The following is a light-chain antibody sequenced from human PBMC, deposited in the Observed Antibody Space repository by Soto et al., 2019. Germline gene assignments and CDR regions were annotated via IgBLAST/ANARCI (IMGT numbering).Light chain of an antibody. CDR1: SCDVGGYNF. Sequence: QSALTQPPSASGSPGQSVTISCTGTSCDVGGYNFVSWYQQHPGNAPKLMIYDVTERPSGVPDRFSGSKSGNTASLTVSGLQGEDEADYYCTSYAGSNIPVLFGGGTKLTVL. CDR2: DVT. CDR3: TSYAGSNIPVL. J-gene: IGLJ2*01. V-gene: IGLV2-8*01.